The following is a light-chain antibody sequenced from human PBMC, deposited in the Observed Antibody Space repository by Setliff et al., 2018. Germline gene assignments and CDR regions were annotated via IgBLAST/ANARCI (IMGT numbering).Light chain of an antibody. Sequence: QSVLTQPRSVSGSPGQSVTISCTGTSSDVGGYNYVSWYQQHPGKAPKLIIYDVSKRPSGVPDRFSGSKSGNTASLTISGLQAEDEADYYRCSYAGSYTSFDVFGTGTKVTVL. J-gene: IGLJ1*01. CDR3: CSYAGSYTSFDV. CDR2: DVS. V-gene: IGLV2-11*01. CDR1: SSDVGGYNY.